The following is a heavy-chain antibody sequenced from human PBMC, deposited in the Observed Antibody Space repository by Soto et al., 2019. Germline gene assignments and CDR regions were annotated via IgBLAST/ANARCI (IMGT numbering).Heavy chain of an antibody. D-gene: IGHD2-15*01. CDR2: INPSGGST. CDR1: GYTFTSYY. Sequence: ASVKVSCKASGYTFTSYYMHWVRQAPGQGLEWMGIINPSGGSTSYAQKFQGRVTMTRDTSTSTVYMELSSLRSEDTAVYYCAREYCSGGSCYDSYYYYGTDVWGQGTTVTVSS. CDR3: AREYCSGGSCYDSYYYYGTDV. J-gene: IGHJ6*02. V-gene: IGHV1-46*01.